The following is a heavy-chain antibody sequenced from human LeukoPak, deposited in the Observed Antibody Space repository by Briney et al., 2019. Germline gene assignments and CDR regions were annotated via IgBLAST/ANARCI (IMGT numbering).Heavy chain of an antibody. Sequence: GGSLRLSCAATGFTFSGSAMHWVRQASGKGLEWVGRIRSNANSYATAYAASVKGRFTISRDGSKNTAYLKMTSMKTEDTAVYYCTRPPLYNILTGPPVDYWGQGTLVTVSS. J-gene: IGHJ4*02. CDR3: TRPPLYNILTGPPVDY. D-gene: IGHD3-9*01. V-gene: IGHV3-73*01. CDR1: GFTFSGSA. CDR2: IRSNANSYAT.